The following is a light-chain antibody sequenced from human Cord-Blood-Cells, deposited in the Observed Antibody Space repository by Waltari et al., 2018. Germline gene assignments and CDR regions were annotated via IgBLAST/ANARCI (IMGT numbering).Light chain of an antibody. J-gene: IGLJ1*01. V-gene: IGLV2-14*01. CDR3: SSYTSSSTLV. CDR1: SSDVGGYNY. Sequence: QSALTQPASVSGSPGQSITISCTGTSSDVGGYNYVFWYQQHPGKAPKLMSYDVSNRPSGVSNRFSGSKSGNTASLTISGLQAEDEADYYCSSYTSSSTLVFGTGTKVTVL. CDR2: DVS.